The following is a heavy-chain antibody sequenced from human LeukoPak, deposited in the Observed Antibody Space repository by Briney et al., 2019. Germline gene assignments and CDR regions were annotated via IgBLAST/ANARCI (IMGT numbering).Heavy chain of an antibody. CDR3: ARVLTGSSSWLLDY. CDR1: GFTVSSNY. Sequence: GGSLRLSCAASGFTVSSNYMSWVRQAPGKGLEWVSVINSGGSTYYADSVKGRFTISRDNSKNTLYLQMNSLRAEDTAVYYCARVLTGSSSWLLDYWGQGTLVTVSS. CDR2: INSGGST. J-gene: IGHJ4*02. V-gene: IGHV3-53*01. D-gene: IGHD6-13*01.